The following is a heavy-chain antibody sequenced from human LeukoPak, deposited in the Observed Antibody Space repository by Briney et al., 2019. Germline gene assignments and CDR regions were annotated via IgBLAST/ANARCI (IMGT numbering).Heavy chain of an antibody. D-gene: IGHD1-1*01. CDR1: GYTVTGYY. J-gene: IGHJ1*01. V-gene: IGHV1-2*02. Sequence: ASVKVSCKASGYTVTGYYMHWVGQAPGQGLEWMGWINPNSGGTNYAQRFQGRVTMTRDTSISTAYMELSRLRSDDTAVYYCARTNRLRVWYNHWGQGPLVPVSS. CDR3: ARTNRLRVWYNH. CDR2: INPNSGGT.